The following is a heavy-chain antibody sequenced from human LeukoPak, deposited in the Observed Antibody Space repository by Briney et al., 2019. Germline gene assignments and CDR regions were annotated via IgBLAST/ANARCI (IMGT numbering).Heavy chain of an antibody. CDR2: IKSKTDGGTT. J-gene: IGHJ4*02. D-gene: IGHD3-10*01. V-gene: IGHV3-15*01. Sequence: PGGSLRLSCAASGFTFSSYAMSWVRQAPGKGLEWVGRIKSKTDGGTTDYAAPVKGRFTISRDDSKNTLYLQMNSLKTEDTAVYYCTTDSGFEEEGYWGQGTLVTVSS. CDR1: GFTFSSYA. CDR3: TTDSGFEEEGY.